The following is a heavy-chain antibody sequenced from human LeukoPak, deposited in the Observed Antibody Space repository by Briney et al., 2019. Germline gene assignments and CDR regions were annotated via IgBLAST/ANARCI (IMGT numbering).Heavy chain of an antibody. CDR2: XXXSXSYI. V-gene: IGHV3-21*01. J-gene: IGHJ4*02. D-gene: IGHD6-13*01. CDR3: ARDLRSSWPSAEPLAFDY. Sequence: LXXXXSXFTFXXXXMNXXXXXPXXXXXXXXXXXXSXSYIYYADSVKGRFTISRDNAKNSLYLQMNSLRAEDTAVYYCARDLRSSWPSAEPLAFDYWGQGTLVTVSS. CDR1: XFTFXXXX.